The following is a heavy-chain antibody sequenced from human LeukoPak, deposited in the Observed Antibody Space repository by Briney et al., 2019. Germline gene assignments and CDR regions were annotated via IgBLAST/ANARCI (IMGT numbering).Heavy chain of an antibody. CDR3: AKGRYFGWLFPFDC. D-gene: IGHD3-9*01. Sequence: GGSLRLSCAASGFTFSSYGMTWVRQAPGKGLEWVSAISGSGGSRNYADSVKGRFTISRDNSKNTLYLQMNSLRAEDTAVYYCAKGRYFGWLFPFDCWGQGTLVTVSS. V-gene: IGHV3-23*01. CDR1: GFTFSSYG. J-gene: IGHJ4*02. CDR2: ISGSGGSR.